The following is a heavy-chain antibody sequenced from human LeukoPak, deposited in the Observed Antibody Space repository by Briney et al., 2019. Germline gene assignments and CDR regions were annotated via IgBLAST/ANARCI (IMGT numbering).Heavy chain of an antibody. D-gene: IGHD3-22*01. CDR1: GDSISSLDL. CDR3: AGLVGRYSSGLYYYYFDY. Sequence: SETLSLTCTVSGDSISSLDLWSWVRQPPGKGLEWIGEMYLSGTTHSNPSVKSRVTISIDKSKYQFFLNLSSVTAADTAVYYCAGLVGRYSSGLYYYYFDYWGQGTLVTVSS. CDR2: MYLSGTT. J-gene: IGHJ4*02. V-gene: IGHV4-4*02.